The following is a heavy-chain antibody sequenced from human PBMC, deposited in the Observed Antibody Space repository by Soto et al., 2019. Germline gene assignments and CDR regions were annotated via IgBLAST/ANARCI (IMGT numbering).Heavy chain of an antibody. J-gene: IGHJ4*02. CDR1: GYTFTSYG. V-gene: IGHV1-18*01. Sequence: ASVKVSCKASGYTFTSYGISWVRQAPGQGGEWMGWISAYNGNTNYAQKLQGRVTMNTDTSTSTAYMELRSLRYDDTAVYYCARDPLGATLDYWGQGTLATVSS. D-gene: IGHD1-26*01. CDR2: ISAYNGNT. CDR3: ARDPLGATLDY.